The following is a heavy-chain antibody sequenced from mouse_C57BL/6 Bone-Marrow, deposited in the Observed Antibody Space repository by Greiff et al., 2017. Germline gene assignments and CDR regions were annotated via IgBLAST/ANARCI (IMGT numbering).Heavy chain of an antibody. V-gene: IGHV1-58*01. CDR1: GYTFTSYG. J-gene: IGHJ3*01. CDR3: ARSGGLWLRRLCAY. CDR2: IYIGNGYT. D-gene: IGHD2-2*01. Sequence: EVKLMESGAELVRPGSSVKMSCKTSGYTFTSYGINWVKQRPGQGLEWIGYIYIGNGYTEYNEKFKGKATLTSDTSSSTAYMQLSSLTSEDSAIYFCARSGGLWLRRLCAYWGQGTLVTVSA.